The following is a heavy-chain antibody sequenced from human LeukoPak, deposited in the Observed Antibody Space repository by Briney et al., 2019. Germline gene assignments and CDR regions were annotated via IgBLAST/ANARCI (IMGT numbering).Heavy chain of an antibody. CDR2: ISAHNGNT. J-gene: IGHJ4*02. Sequence: ASVKVSCKASGYTFTSYGIAWVRQAPGQGLEWMGWISAHNGNTNYAQKFQGRVTMTTDTPTRTAYMELRSLRSDDTALYYCARDGYFDYWGQGTLVTVSS. V-gene: IGHV1-18*01. CDR3: ARDGYFDY. CDR1: GYTFTSYG.